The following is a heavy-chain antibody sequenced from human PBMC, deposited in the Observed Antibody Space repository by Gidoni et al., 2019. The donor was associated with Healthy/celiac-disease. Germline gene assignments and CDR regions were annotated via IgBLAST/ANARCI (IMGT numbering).Heavy chain of an antibody. CDR2: ISYDGSNK. Sequence: FYGSSYGMHWVRQAPGKGLEWVAVISYDGSNKYYADSVKGRFTISRDNSKNTLYLKMNSLRAEDTAVYYCAKDGAHYDSSGYYYLDYWGQGTLVTVSS. J-gene: IGHJ4*02. V-gene: IGHV3-30*18. CDR1: FYGSSYG. CDR3: AKDGAHYDSSGYYYLDY. D-gene: IGHD3-22*01.